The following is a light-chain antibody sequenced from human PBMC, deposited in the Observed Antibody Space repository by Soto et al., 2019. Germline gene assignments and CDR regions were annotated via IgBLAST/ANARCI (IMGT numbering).Light chain of an antibody. CDR3: HQYYSYPPRWT. Sequence: AIRMTQSPSSLSASTGDRVTITCRASQGISSYLAWYQQKPGKAPKLLIYAASTLQSGVPSRFSGSGSETDFTLTISCLQSEDFATYTCHQYYSYPPRWTFGQGTKVEIK. J-gene: IGKJ1*01. CDR1: QGISSY. CDR2: AAS. V-gene: IGKV1-8*01.